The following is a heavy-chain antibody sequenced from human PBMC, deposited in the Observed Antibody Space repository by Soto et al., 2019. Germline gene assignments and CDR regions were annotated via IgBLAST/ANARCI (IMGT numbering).Heavy chain of an antibody. D-gene: IGHD6-25*01. CDR2: SNTDGSST. J-gene: IGHJ4*02. Sequence: EVQLVESGGGLVQPGGSLRLSCAVSGFTFSSFWMHWVRQAPGEGLVWVSRSNTDGSSTSYADSVKGRFTISRDNAKNTLYLQMNRLRVEETALYYCEKQRLDTFGLSYWGKGTLVTVSS. V-gene: IGHV3-74*01. CDR3: EKQRLDTFGLSY. CDR1: GFTFSSFW.